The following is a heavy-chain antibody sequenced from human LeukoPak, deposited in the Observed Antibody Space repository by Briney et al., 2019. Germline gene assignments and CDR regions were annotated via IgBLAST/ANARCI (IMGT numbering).Heavy chain of an antibody. D-gene: IGHD1-26*01. CDR3: ARPRIVGAPGYFQH. Sequence: PSETLSLTCAVYGGSFSGYYWSWIRQPPGKGLEWIGEINHSGSTNYNPSLKSRVTISVDTSKNQFSLKLSSVTAADTAVYYCARPRIVGAPGYFQHWGQGTLDTVSS. V-gene: IGHV4-34*01. J-gene: IGHJ1*01. CDR2: INHSGST. CDR1: GGSFSGYY.